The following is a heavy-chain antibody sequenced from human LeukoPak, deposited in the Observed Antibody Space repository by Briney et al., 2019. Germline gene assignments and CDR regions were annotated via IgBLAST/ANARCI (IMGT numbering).Heavy chain of an antibody. CDR2: INTDGSTI. J-gene: IGHJ5*02. V-gene: IGHV3-74*01. CDR1: GFTFSSYW. D-gene: IGHD2-2*01. CDR3: ARDLRYQPVNWFDP. Sequence: GGSLRLSCAGSGFTFSSYWMHWVRQAPGKGLVWVSRINTDGSTINYADSVKGRFTISRDNAKNTLYLQMNSLRAEDTAVYYCARDLRYQPVNWFDPWGQGTLVTVSS.